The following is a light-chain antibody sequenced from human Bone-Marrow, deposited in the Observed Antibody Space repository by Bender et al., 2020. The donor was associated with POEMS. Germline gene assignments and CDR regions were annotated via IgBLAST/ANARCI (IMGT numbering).Light chain of an antibody. Sequence: QSPLTQPASVSGSPGQSITISCTGTSSDVGGYNYVSWYQQHPGKAPKLMIYDVSHRPSGVSNRFSGSKSGNTASLTISGLQAEDEADYYCSSYTSSSTRVFGGGTKLTVL. CDR2: DVS. CDR3: SSYTSSSTRV. V-gene: IGLV2-14*01. J-gene: IGLJ3*02. CDR1: SSDVGGYNY.